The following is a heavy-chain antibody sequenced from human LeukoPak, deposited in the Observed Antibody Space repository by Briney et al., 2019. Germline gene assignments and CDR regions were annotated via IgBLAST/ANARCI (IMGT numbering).Heavy chain of an antibody. V-gene: IGHV3-48*01. Sequence: ETLSLTCTVSGGSISSSSYYWGWIRQPPGKGLEWVSYISSSSSNIYYADSVRGRFTVSRDNAKKSLYLQMNSLRAEDTAVYYCARDLQVWAYYFDYWGQGTLVTVSS. J-gene: IGHJ4*02. D-gene: IGHD3-16*01. CDR1: GGSISSSS. CDR2: ISSSSSNI. CDR3: ARDLQVWAYYFDY.